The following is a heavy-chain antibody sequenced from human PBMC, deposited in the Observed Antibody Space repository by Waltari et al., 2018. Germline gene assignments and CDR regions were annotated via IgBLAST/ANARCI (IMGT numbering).Heavy chain of an antibody. CDR2: IIPIFGTT. D-gene: IGHD4-17*01. CDR1: GGPFTTYA. Sequence: QVRLVQSGAEVKKPGSSVKVSCKASGGPFTTYAINWVRQAPGQGLEWMGGIIPIFGTTNDAQKFQGRVTLTADDSTSTAYMELRSLRSEDTAIYYCARENDYGGDPVFDFWGQGTLVTVSS. V-gene: IGHV1-69*19. CDR3: ARENDYGGDPVFDF. J-gene: IGHJ4*02.